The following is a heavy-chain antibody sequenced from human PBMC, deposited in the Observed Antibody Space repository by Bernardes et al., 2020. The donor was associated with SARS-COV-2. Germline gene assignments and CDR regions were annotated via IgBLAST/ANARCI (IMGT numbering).Heavy chain of an antibody. Sequence: GGSLRLSCAASGFTFSSYAMHWVCQAPGKGLEWVAVISYDGSNKYYADSVKGRFTISRDNSKNTLYLQMNSLRAEDTAVYYCARTLKGSVLHQFSYYYYGMDVWGQGTTVTVSS. CDR3: ARTLKGSVLHQFSYYYYGMDV. J-gene: IGHJ6*02. CDR1: GFTFSSYA. CDR2: ISYDGSNK. D-gene: IGHD2-2*02. V-gene: IGHV3-30-3*01.